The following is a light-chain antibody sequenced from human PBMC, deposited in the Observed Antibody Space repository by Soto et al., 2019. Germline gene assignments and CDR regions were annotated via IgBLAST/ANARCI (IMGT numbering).Light chain of an antibody. J-gene: IGKJ5*01. CDR2: GAS. CDR3: QQSYSTPSLT. CDR1: QSVDNNY. Sequence: EIVLTQSPGTLSLSPGEEATLSCRASQSVDNNYLAWYQQKPGQTPRLIIYGASGRADGIPHRFSGSGFGTDFTLTISKVEPEDFATYYCQQSYSTPSLTFGQGTRLEIK. V-gene: IGKV3-20*01.